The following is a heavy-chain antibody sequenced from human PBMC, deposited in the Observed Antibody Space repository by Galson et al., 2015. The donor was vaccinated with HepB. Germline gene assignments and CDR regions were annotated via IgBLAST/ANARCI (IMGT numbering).Heavy chain of an antibody. Sequence: SLRLSCAASGFTFSGSAMHWVRQASGKGLEWVGRIRSKANSYATAYAASVKGRFTISRDDSKNTAYLQMNSLKTEDTAVYYCTRSIFDAPSNWFDPWGQGTLVTVSS. CDR2: IRSKANSYAT. CDR1: GFTFSGSA. D-gene: IGHD2/OR15-2a*01. V-gene: IGHV3-73*01. J-gene: IGHJ5*02. CDR3: TRSIFDAPSNWFDP.